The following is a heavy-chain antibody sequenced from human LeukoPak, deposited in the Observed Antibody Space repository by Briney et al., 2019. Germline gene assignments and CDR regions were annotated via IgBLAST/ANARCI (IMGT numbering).Heavy chain of an antibody. CDR2: IGASGGST. CDR1: GFTFSSYA. D-gene: IGHD4-17*01. J-gene: IGHJ4*02. V-gene: IGHV3-23*01. Sequence: GGSLRLSCATSGFTFSSYAMSWVRQAAGKGLEWVSGIGASGGSTYYADSVKGRFTISRDNSKNTLYLQMNSLRAEDTAVYYCAKDRPTPYGDYFDPWGQGTLVTVSS. CDR3: AKDRPTPYGDYFDP.